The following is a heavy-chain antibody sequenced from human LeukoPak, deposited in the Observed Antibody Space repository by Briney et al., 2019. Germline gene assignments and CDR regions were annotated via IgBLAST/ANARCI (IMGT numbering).Heavy chain of an antibody. V-gene: IGHV5-51*01. CDR1: GYDFANSW. Sequence: GESLKISCTASGYDFANSWIGWVRQMPGKGLEWMGIIYPRDSDTIYSPSFQGQVTISADKSIRTAYLQRSSLTASDTAMYYCARARYCSGGTCYAEYWGQGTLVTVSS. D-gene: IGHD2-15*01. CDR2: IYPRDSDT. J-gene: IGHJ4*02. CDR3: ARARYCSGGTCYAEY.